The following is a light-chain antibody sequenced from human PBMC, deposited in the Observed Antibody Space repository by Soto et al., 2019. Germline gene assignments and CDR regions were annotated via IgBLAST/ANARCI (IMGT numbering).Light chain of an antibody. CDR2: STN. CDR3: AAWDDSLNGYV. V-gene: IGLV1-44*01. Sequence: SVLTQPPSASGTPGQRVTISCSGSSSNIGDNTVNWYQQLPGTAPRLLIYSTNQRPSGVPDRFSGSESGTSASLAISGLQSEDEADYYCAAWDDSLNGYVFGTGTKLTVL. J-gene: IGLJ1*01. CDR1: SSNIGDNT.